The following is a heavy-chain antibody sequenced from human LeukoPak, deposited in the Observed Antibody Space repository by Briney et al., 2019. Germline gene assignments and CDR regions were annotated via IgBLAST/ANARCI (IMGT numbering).Heavy chain of an antibody. CDR1: GYTFTSYG. CDR3: ARIREGYYYMDV. J-gene: IGHJ6*03. Sequence: ASVTVSCKASGYTFTSYGISWVRQAPGQGLEWMGWISAYNGNTNYAQKLQGRVTITRDTYTSTAYMELGSLRSDDTAVYYCARIREGYYYMDVWGKGTTVTVSS. CDR2: ISAYNGNT. V-gene: IGHV1-18*01.